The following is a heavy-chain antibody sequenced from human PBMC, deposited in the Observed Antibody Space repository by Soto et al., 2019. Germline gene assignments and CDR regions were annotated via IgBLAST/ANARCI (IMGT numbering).Heavy chain of an antibody. CDR2: INHSGST. CDR3: ARAGTYGMDV. Sequence: PSETLSLTCGVYGGSFSGYYWSWIRQPPGKGLEWIGEINHSGSTNYNPSLKSRVTISVDTSKNQFSLKLSSVTAADTAVYYCARAGTYGMDVWGQGTTVTVSS. V-gene: IGHV4-34*01. CDR1: GGSFSGYY. J-gene: IGHJ6*02.